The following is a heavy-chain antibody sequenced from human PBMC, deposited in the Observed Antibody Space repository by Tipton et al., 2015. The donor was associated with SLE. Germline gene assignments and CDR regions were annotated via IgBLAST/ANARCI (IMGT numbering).Heavy chain of an antibody. V-gene: IGHV4-59*12. CDR1: GGSISNYY. J-gene: IGHJ5*02. D-gene: IGHD6-13*01. CDR3: ARLADGNRNWFDP. CDR2: IFHIGSA. Sequence: TLSLTCSVSGGSISNYYWSWIRQPPGKGLEWIGHIFHIGSAYYNPSLKSRVTISIDTSTNQFSLKVKSVTAADTAVYYCARLADGNRNWFDPWGQGTLVTVSS.